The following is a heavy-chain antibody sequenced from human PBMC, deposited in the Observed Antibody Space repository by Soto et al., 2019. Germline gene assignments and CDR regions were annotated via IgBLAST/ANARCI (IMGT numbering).Heavy chain of an antibody. J-gene: IGHJ5*02. CDR2: IYYSGHT. D-gene: IGHD2-15*01. V-gene: IGHV4-59*01. CDR1: GDGITDYY. Sequence: SETLSLTCTVSGDGITDYYWSWIRQPPGKGLEWIGYIYYSGHTNYNPSLEGRVTISVDTSRNHLSLTLRSVTAADTATYYCTRDFCTSGICPYNWFDPWGQGTRVTVS. CDR3: TRDFCTSGICPYNWFDP.